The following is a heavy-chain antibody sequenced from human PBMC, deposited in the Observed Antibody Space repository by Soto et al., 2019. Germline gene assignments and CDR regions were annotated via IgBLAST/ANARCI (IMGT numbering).Heavy chain of an antibody. Sequence: QVQLQESGPGLVKPLETLSLTCIVSGGSISSYYWTWTRQPPGKGLEWIGCVYNGATTSYNASLTSRVTISVDTSKNQFSLKLTSVTAADTAMYYCARDDSERPATYWGQGTLVTVSS. D-gene: IGHD3-10*01. J-gene: IGHJ4*02. V-gene: IGHV4-59*01. CDR3: ARDDSERPATY. CDR2: VYNGATT. CDR1: GGSISSYY.